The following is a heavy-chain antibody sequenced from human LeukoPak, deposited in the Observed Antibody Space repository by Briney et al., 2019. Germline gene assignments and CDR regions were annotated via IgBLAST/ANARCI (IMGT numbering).Heavy chain of an antibody. D-gene: IGHD5-12*01. Sequence: PGGSLRLSCAASGFTFSNAWMSWVRQAPGKELEWVGRIKSKTDGGTTDYAAPVKGRFTISRDDSKNTLYLQMNSLKTEDTAVYYCTTAGYGFSYYYYGMDVWGQGTTVTVSS. V-gene: IGHV3-15*01. CDR2: IKSKTDGGTT. CDR3: TTAGYGFSYYYYGMDV. J-gene: IGHJ6*02. CDR1: GFTFSNAW.